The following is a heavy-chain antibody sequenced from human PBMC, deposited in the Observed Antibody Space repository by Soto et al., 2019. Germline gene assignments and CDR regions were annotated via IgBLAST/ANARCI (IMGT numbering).Heavy chain of an antibody. CDR3: ARDAPTIAAQDDY. Sequence: GASVKVSCKASGYTFTSYGITWVRQAPGQGLEWMRWISAYNGNTNYAEKLQGRVTMTTDTSTSIAYMELRSLRSDDTAVYYCARDAPTIAAQDDYWGQGTLVTVSS. J-gene: IGHJ4*02. CDR1: GYTFTSYG. CDR2: ISAYNGNT. V-gene: IGHV1-18*01. D-gene: IGHD6-13*01.